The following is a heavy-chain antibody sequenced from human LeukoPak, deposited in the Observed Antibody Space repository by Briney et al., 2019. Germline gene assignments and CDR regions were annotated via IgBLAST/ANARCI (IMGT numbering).Heavy chain of an antibody. D-gene: IGHD6-19*01. CDR2: ITWNSDAI. CDR1: GFTFDHYA. Sequence: GGSLRLSCAASGFTFDHYAMHWVRQAPGKGLEWVSGITWNSDAIGYADSVKGRFTISRDNAKNSLYLQMQSLRPEDTAFYYCATNPPGIAVAGNGNFDNWGQGTLVTVSS. CDR3: ATNPPGIAVAGNGNFDN. V-gene: IGHV3-9*01. J-gene: IGHJ4*02.